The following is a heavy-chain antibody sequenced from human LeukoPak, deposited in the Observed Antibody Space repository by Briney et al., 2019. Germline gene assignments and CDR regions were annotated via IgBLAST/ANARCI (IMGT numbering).Heavy chain of an antibody. Sequence: GASVKVSCKASGYTFTSYGISWVRQAPGQGLEWMGWISAYNGNTNYAQKLQGRVTMTTDTSTSTAYMELRSLRSDDTAVYYCARGPPLTYYYDSSGYSEFDYWGQGTLVTVSS. CDR1: GYTFTSYG. CDR3: ARGPPLTYYYDSSGYSEFDY. J-gene: IGHJ4*02. D-gene: IGHD3-22*01. CDR2: ISAYNGNT. V-gene: IGHV1-18*01.